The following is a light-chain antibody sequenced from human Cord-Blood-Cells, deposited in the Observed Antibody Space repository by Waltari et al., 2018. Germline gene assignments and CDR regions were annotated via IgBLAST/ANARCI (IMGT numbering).Light chain of an antibody. CDR2: AAS. CDR3: QQSYSTLSYT. CDR1: QSISSY. V-gene: IGKV1-39*01. J-gene: IGKJ2*01. Sequence: DIQMTQSPSSLSASVGDRVTITCRASQSISSYLNWYQQKPGKAPKLLIYAASSLQSGVPSRFSGSGSGTDFTLTISSLQPEDFATYYCQQSYSTLSYTFGQGTKQEIK.